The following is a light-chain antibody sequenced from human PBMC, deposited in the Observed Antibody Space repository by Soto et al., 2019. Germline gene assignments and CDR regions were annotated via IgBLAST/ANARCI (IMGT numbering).Light chain of an antibody. CDR2: RTS. J-gene: IGKJ4*01. CDR3: QQYGDSPFS. Sequence: EIELTQSPGALSLSPGDRATLLCRASQRFSSDYLAWYQQKPGQSPRLLIYRTSNRATGIPDRFSGSGSGTDFTLTISRLEPEDFAVYYCQQYGDSPFSFGGGTKVDIK. V-gene: IGKV3-20*01. CDR1: QRFSSDY.